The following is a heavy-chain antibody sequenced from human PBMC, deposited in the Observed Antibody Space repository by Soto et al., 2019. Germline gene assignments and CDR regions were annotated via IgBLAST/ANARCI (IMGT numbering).Heavy chain of an antibody. V-gene: IGHV1-18*01. D-gene: IGHD2-15*01. CDR2: ISAYNGNT. J-gene: IGHJ6*02. CDR3: ARDIVVVVAATSSYYYYYYGMDV. Sequence: ASVNVSCKSSGYTFTSYCISWGRQAPGQGLECMGWISAYNGNTNYAQKLQGRVTMTTDTSASTAYMELRSLRSNDTAVYYCARDIVVVVAATSSYYYYYYGMDVWGQGTTVTVSS. CDR1: GYTFTSYC.